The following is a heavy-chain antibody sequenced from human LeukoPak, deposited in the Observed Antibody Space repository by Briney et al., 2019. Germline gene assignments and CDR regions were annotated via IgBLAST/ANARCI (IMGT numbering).Heavy chain of an antibody. D-gene: IGHD6-19*01. J-gene: IGHJ6*02. Sequence: PSETLSLTCTVSGGSINIFYWNWIRQPPGKGLEWIGSISDSGSTNYNPSLKSRVTISVDTSKNQFSLKLSSVTAADTAVYYCARHGYSSGWWEGYYYYYGMDVWGQGTTVTVSS. CDR3: ARHGYSSGWWEGYYYYYGMDV. CDR2: ISDSGST. CDR1: GGSINIFY. V-gene: IGHV4-59*08.